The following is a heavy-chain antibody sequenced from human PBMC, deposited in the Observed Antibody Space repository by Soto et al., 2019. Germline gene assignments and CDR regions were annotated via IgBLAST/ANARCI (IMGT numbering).Heavy chain of an antibody. V-gene: IGHV3-30*18. CDR3: AKGLAYCGGDCYSHFDL. Sequence: QVQLVESGGGVVEPGRSLRLSGAASGFTFSSYGMHWVREAPGKGLERVAVISYDGSNKYYADSVKGRFTISRDNSKNTLYLQMNSLRAEDTAVYYCAKGLAYCGGDCYSHFDLWGRGTLVTVSS. J-gene: IGHJ2*01. CDR1: GFTFSSYG. CDR2: ISYDGSNK. D-gene: IGHD2-21*02.